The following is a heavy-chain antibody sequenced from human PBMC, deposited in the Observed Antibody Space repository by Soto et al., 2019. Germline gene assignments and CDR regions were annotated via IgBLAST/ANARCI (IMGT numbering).Heavy chain of an antibody. D-gene: IGHD5-12*01. J-gene: IGHJ4*01. CDR1: GFTFGDYS. Sequence: EVQLVESGGGMVQPGRSLRLSCTASGFTFGDYSMSWVRQAPGKGLEWVGFIRSKGYGGTTEYAASVKDRFTISRDDSKSIAYLQMNSLKTEDTAIYYCTRKRDGSNLLFASWGQGTLVTVSA. CDR3: TRKRDGSNLLFAS. V-gene: IGHV3-49*04. CDR2: IRSKGYGGTT.